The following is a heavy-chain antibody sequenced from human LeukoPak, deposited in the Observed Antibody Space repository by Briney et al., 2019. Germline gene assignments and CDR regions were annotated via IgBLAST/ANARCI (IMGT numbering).Heavy chain of an antibody. CDR1: GGSISSGSYY. Sequence: SETLSLTCTVSGGSISSGSYYWGWIRRPPGKGLEWIGSIYHSGSTYYNPSLKSRVTISVDTSKNQFSLKLSSVTAADTAVYYCARADDSSGYPFDYWGQGTLVTVSS. J-gene: IGHJ4*02. V-gene: IGHV4-39*07. CDR2: IYHSGST. CDR3: ARADDSSGYPFDY. D-gene: IGHD3-22*01.